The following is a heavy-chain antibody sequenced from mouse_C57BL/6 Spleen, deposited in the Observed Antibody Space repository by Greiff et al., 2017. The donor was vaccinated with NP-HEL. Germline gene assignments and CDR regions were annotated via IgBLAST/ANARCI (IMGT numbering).Heavy chain of an antibody. CDR3: ARYMGTGTGFDY. V-gene: IGHV7-3*01. CDR2: IRNKANGYTT. D-gene: IGHD4-1*01. J-gene: IGHJ2*01. Sequence: EVQVVESGGGLVQPGGSLSLSCAASGFTFTDYYMSWVRQPPGKALEWLGFIRNKANGYTTEYSASVKGRFTISRDNSQSILYLQMNALRAEDSATYYCARYMGTGTGFDYWGQGTTLTVSS. CDR1: GFTFTDYY.